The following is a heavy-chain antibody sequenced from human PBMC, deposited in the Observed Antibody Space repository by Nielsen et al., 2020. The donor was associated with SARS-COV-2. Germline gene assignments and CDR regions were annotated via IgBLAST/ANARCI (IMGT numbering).Heavy chain of an antibody. CDR2: IKQDGSGK. CDR1: GFTFSSYW. D-gene: IGHD3-22*01. J-gene: IGHJ4*02. V-gene: IGHV3-7*01. Sequence: GESLKISCAASGFTFSSYWMSWVRQAPGKGLEWVANIKQDGSGKYYVDSVKGRFTISRDNAKNSLYLQMNSLRAEDTAVYYCARDTVSTYYYDSSGYFRYWGQGTLVTVSS. CDR3: ARDTVSTYYYDSSGYFRY.